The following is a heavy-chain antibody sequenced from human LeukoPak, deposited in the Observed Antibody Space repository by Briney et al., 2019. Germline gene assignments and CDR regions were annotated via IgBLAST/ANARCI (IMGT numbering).Heavy chain of an antibody. D-gene: IGHD3-9*01. CDR3: ARLSDILTGYDY. J-gene: IGHJ4*02. Sequence: SETLSLTCSVSGGSISTSSYFWAWIRQPPGKGLEWIGTISYSGSTYYNPSLKSRVSMSVATSKNQFSLKLSAVTAANTAVYYCARLSDILTGYDYWGQGTLVIVSS. CDR1: GGSISTSSYF. V-gene: IGHV4-39*01. CDR2: ISYSGST.